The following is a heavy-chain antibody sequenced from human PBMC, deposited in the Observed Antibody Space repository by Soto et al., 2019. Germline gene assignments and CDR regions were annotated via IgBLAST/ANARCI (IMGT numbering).Heavy chain of an antibody. D-gene: IGHD5-12*01. CDR1: GVSISTNDW. CDR2: SYSSGGA. CDR3: ARGGDTGYDPSTT. J-gene: IGHJ5*02. V-gene: IGHV4-4*02. Sequence: WETLTLTCVVSGVSISTNDWSSCVRPPPGKVLEWVGESYSSGGAYYNPSLKSRVTMSGDNSKKQISLKLTSLTAVDTAMYYCARGGDTGYDPSTTSGQGTLVSVSS.